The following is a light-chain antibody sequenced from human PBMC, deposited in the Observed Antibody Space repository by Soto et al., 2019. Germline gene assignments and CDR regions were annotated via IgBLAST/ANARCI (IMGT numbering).Light chain of an antibody. J-gene: IGKJ2*01. Sequence: DIQMTQSPSSLSASVGDRVTITCRASQSISNYLIWYQQTPGKAPKLLIYAASSLQSGVPSRFSASGSGTDFTLTISSLQPEDFATYYCQQSYSTPRTFGQGTKLEIK. CDR1: QSISNY. CDR3: QQSYSTPRT. CDR2: AAS. V-gene: IGKV1-39*01.